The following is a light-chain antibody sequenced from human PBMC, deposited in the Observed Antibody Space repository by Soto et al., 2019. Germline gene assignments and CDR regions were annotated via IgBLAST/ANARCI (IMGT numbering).Light chain of an antibody. CDR2: KAS. CDR1: QNINSW. V-gene: IGKV1-5*03. Sequence: DIQMTQSPSTLSASVGDRVTSTCRASQNINSWLVWYQQKPGKAPKVLIYKASSLESGVPSRFTGSGSGKEFTLTISSLQPDDLATYYCQQDNTYPWTFGQGPNVEIK. J-gene: IGKJ1*01. CDR3: QQDNTYPWT.